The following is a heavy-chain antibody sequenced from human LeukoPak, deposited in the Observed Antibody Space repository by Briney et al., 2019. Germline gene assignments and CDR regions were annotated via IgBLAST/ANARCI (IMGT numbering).Heavy chain of an antibody. J-gene: IGHJ3*02. V-gene: IGHV1-69*01. CDR3: ARAPDMGDAFDI. Sequence: SVKVSCKASGGTFSSYAISWVRQAPGQGLEWMGGIIPIFGTANYAQKFQGRVTITADEPTSTAYMELSSLRSEDAAVYYCARAPDMGDAFDIWGQGTMVTVSS. CDR1: GGTFSSYA. CDR2: IIPIFGTA. D-gene: IGHD1-26*01.